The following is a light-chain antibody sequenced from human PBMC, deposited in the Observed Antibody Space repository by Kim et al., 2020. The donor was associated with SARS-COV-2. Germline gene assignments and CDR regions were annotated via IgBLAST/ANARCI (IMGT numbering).Light chain of an antibody. CDR3: SSFTTTSTLV. J-gene: IGLJ2*01. Sequence: QSALTQPASVSGSPGQSITISCSGTSTDVGTFNYVSWYQQHPGKAPKVFIYEVSERPSGVSNRFSGSKSGDTASLTISGLQTEDEAEYYCSSFTTTSTLVFGGGTKVTVL. CDR1: STDVGTFNY. CDR2: EVS. V-gene: IGLV2-14*01.